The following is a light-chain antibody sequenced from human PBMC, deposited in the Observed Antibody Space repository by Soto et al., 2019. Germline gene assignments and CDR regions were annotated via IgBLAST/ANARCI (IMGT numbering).Light chain of an antibody. V-gene: IGKV3-15*01. J-gene: IGKJ2*01. Sequence: EIVMTQSPATLSVSPGERATLSCRASQSISSNLAWYQQIPGQAPRLLIYGASTRATGIPARFSGSGSGTEFTHTISSLQSEDFAVYYCQQYNNWPEIFGQGTKLEIK. CDR3: QQYNNWPEI. CDR1: QSISSN. CDR2: GAS.